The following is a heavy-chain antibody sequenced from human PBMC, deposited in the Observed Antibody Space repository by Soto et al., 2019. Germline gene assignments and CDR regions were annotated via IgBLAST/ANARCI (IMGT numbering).Heavy chain of an antibody. J-gene: IGHJ4*02. CDR1: GFTFSTYW. CDR2: IKTDGSVT. D-gene: IGHD3-16*01. V-gene: IGHV3-74*01. CDR3: ARDLGGSHDY. Sequence: GGSLRLSCAASGFTFSTYWMHWVRQAPGKGLVWVSCIKTDGSVTTYADSVKGRFTISRDNAKNTLYLQMNTLRAEDTAVYYCARDLGGSHDYWGRGTLVTVSS.